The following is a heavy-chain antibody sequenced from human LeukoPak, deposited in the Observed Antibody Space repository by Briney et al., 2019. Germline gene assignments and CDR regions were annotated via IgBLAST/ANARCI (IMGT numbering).Heavy chain of an antibody. V-gene: IGHV4-59*12. D-gene: IGHD6-19*01. CDR1: GGSISSYY. Sequence: SETLSLTCTVSGGSISSYYWSWIRQPPGKGLEWIGYSYYSGSTNYNPSLKSRVTISVDTSKNQFSLKLSSVTAADTAVYYCARGLGQWLVPGFFSYWGQGTLVTVSS. J-gene: IGHJ4*02. CDR2: SYYSGST. CDR3: ARGLGQWLVPGFFSY.